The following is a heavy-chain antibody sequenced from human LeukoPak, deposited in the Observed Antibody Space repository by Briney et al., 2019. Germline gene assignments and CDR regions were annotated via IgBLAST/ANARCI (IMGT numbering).Heavy chain of an antibody. CDR2: IYYSGST. CDR1: GGSISSSFYY. CDR3: ARGFQWRDS. D-gene: IGHD6-19*01. V-gene: IGHV4-39*01. J-gene: IGHJ4*02. Sequence: SETLSLTCTVSGGSISSSFYYWGWIRQPPGKGLEWIGNIYYSGSTYYNPSLKSRVTISVDTSKNQFSLKLSSVTAADTAVYYCARGFQWRDSWGQGTLVTVSS.